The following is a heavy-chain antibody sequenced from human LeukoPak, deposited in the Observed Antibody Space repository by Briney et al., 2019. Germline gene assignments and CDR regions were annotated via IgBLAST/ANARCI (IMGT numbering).Heavy chain of an antibody. J-gene: IGHJ4*02. D-gene: IGHD1-26*01. CDR2: INHSGST. Sequence: SETLSLTCAVYGGSFSGYYWSWIRQPPGKGLEWIGEINHSGSTNYNPSLKSRVTISVDTSKNQFSLKLSSVTAADTAVYYCAGSYHGSSPSNYWGQGTLVTVSS. CDR3: AGSYHGSSPSNY. V-gene: IGHV4-34*01. CDR1: GGSFSGYY.